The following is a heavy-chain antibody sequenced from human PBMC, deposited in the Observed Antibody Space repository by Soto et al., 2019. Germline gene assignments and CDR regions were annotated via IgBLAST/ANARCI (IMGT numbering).Heavy chain of an antibody. CDR3: AKEEIVLMVSLRAFDY. D-gene: IGHD2-8*01. J-gene: IGHJ4*02. CDR1: GFTFSNYA. CDR2: ISVSGGTT. V-gene: IGHV3-23*01. Sequence: EVQLLESGGGLVQPGGSLRLSCAASGFTFSNYAMSWVRQAPGKGLEWVSAISVSGGTTYYADSVKGRFTISRDNSKNTLYLQMSSRCADDTAVYYCAKEEIVLMVSLRAFDYWGQGTLVTVSS.